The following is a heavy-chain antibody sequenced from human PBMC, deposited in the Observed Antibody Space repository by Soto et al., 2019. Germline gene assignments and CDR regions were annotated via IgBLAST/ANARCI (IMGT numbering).Heavy chain of an antibody. Sequence: QVQLVESGGGVVQPGRSLRLSCAASGFTFSSYGMHWVRQAPGKGLEWVAVISYDGSNKYYADFVKGRFTISRDNSKNTLYLQMNSLRAEDTAVYYCAKGPPDYYDSSGYLDYWGQGTLVTVSS. D-gene: IGHD3-22*01. V-gene: IGHV3-30*18. CDR1: GFTFSSYG. J-gene: IGHJ4*02. CDR2: ISYDGSNK. CDR3: AKGPPDYYDSSGYLDY.